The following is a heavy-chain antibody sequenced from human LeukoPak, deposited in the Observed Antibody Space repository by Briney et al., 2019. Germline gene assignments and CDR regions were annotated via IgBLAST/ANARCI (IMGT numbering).Heavy chain of an antibody. V-gene: IGHV4-39*07. Sequence: PSETLSLTCTVSGGSISSSSYYWGWIRQPPGKGLEWIGSIYYSGSTYYNPSLKSRVTISVDTSKNQFSLKLTSVLAADTADYFCAGLSDYDVDTSHYMDVWGKGTTVTVSS. CDR2: IYYSGST. CDR3: AGLSDYDVDTSHYMDV. J-gene: IGHJ6*03. D-gene: IGHD3-22*01. CDR1: GGSISSSSYY.